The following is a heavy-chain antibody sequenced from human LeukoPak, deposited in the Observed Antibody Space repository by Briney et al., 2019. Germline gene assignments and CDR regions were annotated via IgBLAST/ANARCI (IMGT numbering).Heavy chain of an antibody. CDR2: IYYSGST. CDR1: GGSLSSYY. J-gene: IGHJ2*01. D-gene: IGHD2-15*01. Sequence: SETLSLTCAVYGGSLSSYYWGWIRQPPGKGLEWIGSIYYSGSTYYNPSLKSRVTISVDTSKNQFSLKLSSVTAADTAVYYCARGVGSPDWFFDLWGRGTLVTVSS. CDR3: ARGVGSPDWFFDL. V-gene: IGHV4-39*07.